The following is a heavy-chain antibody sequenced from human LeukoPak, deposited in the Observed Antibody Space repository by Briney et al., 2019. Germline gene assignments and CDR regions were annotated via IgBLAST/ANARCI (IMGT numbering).Heavy chain of an antibody. CDR3: Y. CDR1: GGSFSSGTHY. CDR2: IYYTGST. V-gene: IGHV4-61*01. Sequence: TSETLSLTCTVSGGSFSSGTHYWRWIRQPPGKGLEWIGYIYYTGSTNYNPSLKSRVSMSIDTSKNQFSLKLTSVTAADTAVYYDYWGQGTLVTVSS. J-gene: IGHJ4*02.